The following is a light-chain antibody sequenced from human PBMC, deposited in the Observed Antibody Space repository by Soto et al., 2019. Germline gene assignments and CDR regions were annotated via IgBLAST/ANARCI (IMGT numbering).Light chain of an antibody. Sequence: DLVMTQTQLSLSVTPGQPASISCQSSQSLLHSDGKTYLSWYLQRPGQPLRLLIYEVSNRFSGVPDRLNGSGSGTDFTLKISRVEAEDVGVYYCMHSVEIPPTFGQGTKVDIK. CDR2: EVS. CDR1: QSLLHSDGKTY. CDR3: MHSVEIPPT. V-gene: IGKV2D-29*01. J-gene: IGKJ1*01.